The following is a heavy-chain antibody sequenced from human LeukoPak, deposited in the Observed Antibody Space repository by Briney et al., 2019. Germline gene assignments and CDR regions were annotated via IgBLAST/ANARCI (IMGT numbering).Heavy chain of an antibody. J-gene: IGHJ5*02. V-gene: IGHV3-30*04. Sequence: GGSLRLSCAASGFSFSDYAMHWVRQAPGKGLEWVAVISYDGSNKYYIDSVKGRFTISRDNSKNALSLQMNSLRAEDTAVYYCSMDLRTAVAGWFDPWGQGTLVTVSS. CDR1: GFSFSDYA. CDR3: SMDLRTAVAGWFDP. D-gene: IGHD6-19*01. CDR2: ISYDGSNK.